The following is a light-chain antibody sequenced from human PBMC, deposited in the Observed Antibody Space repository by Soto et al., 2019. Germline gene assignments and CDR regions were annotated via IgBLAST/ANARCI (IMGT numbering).Light chain of an antibody. V-gene: IGLV2-11*01. Sequence: QSALTQPRSVSGSLGQSVTISCTGTSSHVGTYNYVSWYQQHPGKAPKVMIYNVSERPSGVPDRFSGSKSGNTASLTISGLQAEDEADYYCCSYAGSPRYVLGTGTKLTVL. CDR3: CSYAGSPRYV. CDR1: SSHVGTYNY. J-gene: IGLJ1*01. CDR2: NVS.